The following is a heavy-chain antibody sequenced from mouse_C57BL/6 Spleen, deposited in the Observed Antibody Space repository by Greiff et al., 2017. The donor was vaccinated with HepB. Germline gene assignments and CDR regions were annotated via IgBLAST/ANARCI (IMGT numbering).Heavy chain of an antibody. CDR3: ARRYSNDYAMDY. D-gene: IGHD2-5*01. J-gene: IGHJ4*01. CDR1: GFSLTSYG. CDR2: IWSGGST. V-gene: IGHV2-2*01. Sequence: QVQLQQSGPGLVQPSQRLSITCTVSGFSLTSYGVHWVRQSPGKGLEWLGVIWSGGSTDYNAAFISRLSISQDNSKCQVFVKMNSLQADDTAIYYCARRYSNDYAMDYWGQGTSVTVSS.